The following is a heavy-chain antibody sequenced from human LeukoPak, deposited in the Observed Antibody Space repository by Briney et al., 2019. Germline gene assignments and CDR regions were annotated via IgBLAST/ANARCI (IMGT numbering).Heavy chain of an antibody. CDR1: GGPISSYY. J-gene: IGHJ4*02. CDR2: IYYSGST. CDR3: ARHGLEVGSGRYNYFDY. D-gene: IGHD1-26*01. Sequence: PSETLSLTCTVSGGPISSYYWSWIRQPPGKGLEWIGYIYYSGSTNYNPSLKSRVTISVDTSKNQFSLKLSSVTAADTAVYYCARHGLEVGSGRYNYFDYWGQGTLVTVSS. V-gene: IGHV4-59*08.